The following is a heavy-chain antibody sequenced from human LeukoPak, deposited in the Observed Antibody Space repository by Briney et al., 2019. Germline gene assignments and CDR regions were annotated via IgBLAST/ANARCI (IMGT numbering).Heavy chain of an antibody. CDR2: ISGSGGST. Sequence: GGSLRLSCAASGFTFSSYAMSWVRQAPGKGLEWVSAISGSGGSTYYADSVKGRFTISRDNSKNTLYLQMNSLRAEDMAVYYCAKDLTAATQIFDYWGQGTLVTVSS. CDR1: GFTFSSYA. J-gene: IGHJ4*02. V-gene: IGHV3-23*01. D-gene: IGHD2-2*01. CDR3: AKDLTAATQIFDY.